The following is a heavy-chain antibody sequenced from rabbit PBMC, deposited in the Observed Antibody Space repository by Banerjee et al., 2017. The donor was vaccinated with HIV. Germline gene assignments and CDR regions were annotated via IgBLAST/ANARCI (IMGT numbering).Heavy chain of an antibody. CDR1: GFSFSSYYY. Sequence: TLTCTASGFSFSSYYYMYWVRQAPGKGLEWIGFIDTNTGKTFYASWAKGRFTISKTSPTTVTLQMTSLTVADTATYLCAGSLVDNANLWGPGTLVTVS. V-gene: IGHV1S40*01. CDR3: AGSLVDNANL. CDR2: IDTNTGKT. D-gene: IGHD1-1*01. J-gene: IGHJ4*01.